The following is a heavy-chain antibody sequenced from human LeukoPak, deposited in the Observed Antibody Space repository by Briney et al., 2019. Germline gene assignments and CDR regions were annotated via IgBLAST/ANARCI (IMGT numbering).Heavy chain of an antibody. Sequence: ASVKVSCKASGYTFTSYGISWVRQAPGQGLEWMGWISAYNGNTNYAQKLQGRVTMTTDTSTSTVYMELWSLRSDDTAVYYCARIAARAVAGDNDYWGQGTLVTVSS. D-gene: IGHD6-19*01. CDR3: ARIAARAVAGDNDY. CDR2: ISAYNGNT. V-gene: IGHV1-18*01. J-gene: IGHJ4*02. CDR1: GYTFTSYG.